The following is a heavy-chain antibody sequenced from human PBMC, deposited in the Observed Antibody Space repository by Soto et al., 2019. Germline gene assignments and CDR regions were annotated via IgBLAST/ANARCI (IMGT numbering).Heavy chain of an antibody. CDR2: IYNSGST. CDR1: GGSISSSFY. Sequence: SETLSLTCTVSGGSISSSFYWDWIRQPPGKGLEWIGYIYNSGSTNYNPSLKSRVTISVDTSKNQFSLKLNSMTAADTAVYYCARHNYGSGSTYFDYWGQGTLVTVSS. J-gene: IGHJ4*02. D-gene: IGHD3-10*01. V-gene: IGHV4-59*08. CDR3: ARHNYGSGSTYFDY.